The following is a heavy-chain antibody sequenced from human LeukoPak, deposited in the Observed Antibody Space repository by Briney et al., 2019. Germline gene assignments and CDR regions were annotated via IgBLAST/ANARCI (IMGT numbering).Heavy chain of an antibody. Sequence: GGSLRLSCAASGFTFSRYSMNWVRQAPGKGLEWVSSISYSGDNTYYADSVKGRFTISRDNSNNTLYLQMNSLRAEDTAIYYCAKGPIAVAGKFDYWGQGTLVTVSS. V-gene: IGHV3-23*01. CDR3: AKGPIAVAGKFDY. CDR2: ISYSGDNT. D-gene: IGHD6-19*01. CDR1: GFTFSRYS. J-gene: IGHJ4*02.